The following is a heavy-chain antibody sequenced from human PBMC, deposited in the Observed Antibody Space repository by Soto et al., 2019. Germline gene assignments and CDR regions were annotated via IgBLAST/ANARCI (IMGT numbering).Heavy chain of an antibody. D-gene: IGHD3-10*01. CDR2: ISGSGGST. CDR1: GLTFSRSA. CDR3: AKRLWFGELDAFDI. J-gene: IGHJ3*02. Sequence: GGSLRRSCAAPGLTFSRSAMSWVRQAPGKGLEWVSAISGSGGSTYYADSVKGRFTISRDNSKNTLYLQMNSLRAEDTAVYYCAKRLWFGELDAFDIWGQGTMVTVSS. V-gene: IGHV3-23*01.